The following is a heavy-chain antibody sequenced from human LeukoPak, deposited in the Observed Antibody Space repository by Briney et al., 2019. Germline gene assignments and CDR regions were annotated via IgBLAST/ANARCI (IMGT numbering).Heavy chain of an antibody. CDR1: GFTFSSYA. D-gene: IGHD3-9*01. CDR3: ANGGRILTGYSVLDY. Sequence: GGSLRLSCAASGFTFSSYAMSWVRHAPGRGVECVSAISGSGGSTYYADYVKGRFTISRDNSKNTLYLQMNSMRAEDTAVYYCANGGRILTGYSVLDYWGQGTLVTVSS. V-gene: IGHV3-23*01. CDR2: ISGSGGST. J-gene: IGHJ4*02.